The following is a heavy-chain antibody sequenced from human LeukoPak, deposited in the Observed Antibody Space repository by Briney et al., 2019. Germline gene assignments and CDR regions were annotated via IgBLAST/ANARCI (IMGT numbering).Heavy chain of an antibody. J-gene: IGHJ5*02. V-gene: IGHV3-30*04. D-gene: IGHD3-22*01. CDR1: GFTFSSYA. Sequence: GGSLRLSCAASGFTFSSYAMHWVRQAPGEGLEWVAIISYDGSNKYYADSVKGRFTISRDNSKNTLYLQMNSLRAEDTAVYYCAREATMIVVVTNWFDPWGQGTLVTVSS. CDR3: AREATMIVVVTNWFDP. CDR2: ISYDGSNK.